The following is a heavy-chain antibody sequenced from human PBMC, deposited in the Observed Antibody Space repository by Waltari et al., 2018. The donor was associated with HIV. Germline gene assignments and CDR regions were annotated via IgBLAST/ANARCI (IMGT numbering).Heavy chain of an antibody. J-gene: IGHJ5*02. CDR2: IYYSGST. V-gene: IGHV4-39*01. CDR3: ARLLRDHFWSGNNWFDP. Sequence: QLQLQESGPGLVKPSETLSLTCTVSGGSISSSSYYWGWIRQPPGKGLEWIGSIYYSGSTLYNPSLKSRVTISVDTSKNQFSLKLSSVTAADTAVYYCARLLRDHFWSGNNWFDPWGQGTLVTVSS. D-gene: IGHD3-3*01. CDR1: GGSISSSSYY.